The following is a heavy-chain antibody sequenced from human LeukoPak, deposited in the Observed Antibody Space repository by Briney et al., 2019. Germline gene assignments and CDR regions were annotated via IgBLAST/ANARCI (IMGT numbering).Heavy chain of an antibody. CDR1: GFTFSNVL. V-gene: IGHV1-18*01. CDR2: ISAYNTNT. CDR3: ATDIGNRSGSNYFDH. D-gene: IGHD5-18*01. Sequence: ASVKVSCKVTGFTFSNVLISRVPQAPGQGLEWMGWISAYNTNTNYAQKLQGRVTMTTDPSTSTAYMELRSLRSDDTAVYYCATDIGNRSGSNYFDHEGQGQVATVSS. J-gene: IGHJ4*02.